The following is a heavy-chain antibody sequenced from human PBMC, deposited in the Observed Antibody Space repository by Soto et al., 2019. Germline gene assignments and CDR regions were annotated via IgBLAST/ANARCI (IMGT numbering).Heavy chain of an antibody. V-gene: IGHV4-4*07. CDR1: GGSISGSY. Sequence: VQLRESGPGLVKPSETLSLSCTVSGGSISGSYWSWVRQPAGKGLEWIGRIYSRGSSNYNPSLNSRLTMSLDTSKNQFSLKLRSVTAADTAIYYCARLFTVTTDYYFGMDVWGQGTTVTVSS. CDR2: IYSRGSS. J-gene: IGHJ6*02. D-gene: IGHD4-17*01. CDR3: ARLFTVTTDYYFGMDV.